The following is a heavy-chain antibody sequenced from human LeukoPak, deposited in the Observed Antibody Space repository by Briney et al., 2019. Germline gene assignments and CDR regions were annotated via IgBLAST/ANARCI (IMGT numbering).Heavy chain of an antibody. D-gene: IGHD2-2*01. V-gene: IGHV4-34*01. CDR1: GGSFSGYY. J-gene: IGHJ4*02. CDR2: INHSRTT. Sequence: SETLSLTCAVYGGSFSGYYWSWIRQPPGKGLEWIGGINHSRTTNYNPSLKSRVTVSVDTSKNQFSLKLSSVTAADMALYYCARHVPFCSTSSCSIYYFDYWGQGTLVTVSS. CDR3: ARHVPFCSTSSCSIYYFDY.